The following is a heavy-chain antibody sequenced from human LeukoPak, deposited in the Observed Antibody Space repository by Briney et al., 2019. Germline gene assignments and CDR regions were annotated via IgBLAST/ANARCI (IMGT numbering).Heavy chain of an antibody. Sequence: PGGSLRLSCAASGFTFTGYFMSWIRQAPGKRPEWVADISNSGGTIHYADSVKGRFTISRDNAKNSLYLQMNSLRGEDTAVYYCARVFILTGYWGNWGQGTLVTVSS. D-gene: IGHD3-9*01. CDR2: ISNSGGTI. J-gene: IGHJ4*02. CDR3: ARVFILTGYWGN. V-gene: IGHV3-11*04. CDR1: GFTFTGYF.